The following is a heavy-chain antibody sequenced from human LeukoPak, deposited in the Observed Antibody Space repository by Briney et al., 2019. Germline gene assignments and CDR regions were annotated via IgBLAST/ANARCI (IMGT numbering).Heavy chain of an antibody. V-gene: IGHV3-53*01. CDR2: IYSDGRT. CDR3: TRRTITVPVIDY. CDR1: GLTVSTNH. J-gene: IGHJ4*02. Sequence: GGSLRLSCAASGLTVSTNHMNWVRQAPGQGLEWLSLIYSDGRTYYADSVKGRFTIPRDNSKNTLYLQMNSLRAEETAVYYCTRRTITVPVIDYWGQGTLVTVSS. D-gene: IGHD6-19*01.